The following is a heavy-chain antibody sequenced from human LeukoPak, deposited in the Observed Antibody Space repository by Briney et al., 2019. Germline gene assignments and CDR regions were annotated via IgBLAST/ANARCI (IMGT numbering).Heavy chain of an antibody. CDR2: ISYDGSNK. CDR1: GITFSSYA. Sequence: GGSLRLSCAASGITFSSYAMHWVRQAPGKGLEWVAVISYDGSNKYYADSVKGRFTISRDNSKNTLYLQMNSLRAEDTAVYYCASGPYYYDSSGYYFGGRDYWGQGTLVTVSS. J-gene: IGHJ4*02. D-gene: IGHD3-22*01. CDR3: ASGPYYYDSSGYYFGGRDY. V-gene: IGHV3-30*04.